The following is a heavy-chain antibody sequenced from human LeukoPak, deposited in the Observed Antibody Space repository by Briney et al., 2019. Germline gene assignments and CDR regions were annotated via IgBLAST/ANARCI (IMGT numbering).Heavy chain of an antibody. CDR1: GGSISSGGYY. D-gene: IGHD6-13*01. V-gene: IGHV4-30-2*01. Sequence: PSETLSLTCTVSGGSISSGGYYWSWIRQPPGKGLEWIGYIYHSGSTYYNPSLKSRVTISVDRSKNQFSLKLSSVTAADTAVYYCARLDSSSWFYYFDYWGQGTLVTVSS. CDR3: ARLDSSSWFYYFDY. J-gene: IGHJ4*02. CDR2: IYHSGST.